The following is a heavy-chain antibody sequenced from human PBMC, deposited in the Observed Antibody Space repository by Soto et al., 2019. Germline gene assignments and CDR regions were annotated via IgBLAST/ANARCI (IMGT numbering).Heavy chain of an antibody. Sequence: EVQLVESGGGLINPGGSLRLSCAASGFTVRSNYLTWVRQVPGKGLKWVSVLYPDGRAYYADSVKGRFTISTDSSKNSVYLQMNTLRADDTALYYCARGLGREYQDSSGYFHLDYWGQGTLVTVSS. CDR2: LYPDGRA. CDR1: GFTVRSNY. D-gene: IGHD3-22*01. J-gene: IGHJ4*02. CDR3: ARGLGREYQDSSGYFHLDY. V-gene: IGHV3-53*01.